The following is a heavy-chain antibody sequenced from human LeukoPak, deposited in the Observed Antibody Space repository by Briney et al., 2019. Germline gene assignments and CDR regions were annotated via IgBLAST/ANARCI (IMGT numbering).Heavy chain of an antibody. Sequence: GCSLRLSCAASGFSFSSYTMVWMRQAPGKGLEWVAYISGSRSNTNYADSVKGRFTISRDNATNSLYLQMNSLRAEDTAVYYCARVNPTSSGFYAYWGQGTLVTVSS. CDR3: ARVNPTSSGFYAY. D-gene: IGHD3-22*01. CDR1: GFSFSSYT. CDR2: ISGSRSNT. J-gene: IGHJ4*02. V-gene: IGHV3-48*04.